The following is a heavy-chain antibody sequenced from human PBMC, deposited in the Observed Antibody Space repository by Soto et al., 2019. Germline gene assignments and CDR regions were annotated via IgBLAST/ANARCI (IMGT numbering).Heavy chain of an antibody. V-gene: IGHV4-31*03. CDR3: ARDSPYYSGMDV. Sequence: SETLSLTCTVSGGSISSGGYYWRWIRQHPGKGLEWIGYIYYSGNTYYNPSLKSRITISVDMSKNQVSLRLTSVTAADTAVYYCARDSPYYSGMDVWGQGTTVTVSS. CDR2: IYYSGNT. CDR1: GGSISSGGYY. J-gene: IGHJ6*02.